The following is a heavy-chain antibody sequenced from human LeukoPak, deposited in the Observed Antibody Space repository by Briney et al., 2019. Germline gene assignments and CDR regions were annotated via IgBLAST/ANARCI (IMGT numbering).Heavy chain of an antibody. D-gene: IGHD2-2*01. CDR2: INPNSGDT. CDR1: GYTFTNYY. J-gene: IGHJ3*01. Sequence: GASVKVSCKASGYTFTNYYMHWVRQAPGQGLEWMGWINPNSGDTNYGQKVQGRVTMTRDTSISTAFMELSSLRSDDTAVYYCATIVVPAAIGVFAFDVWGPGTLVTVS. CDR3: ATIVVPAAIGVFAFDV. V-gene: IGHV1-2*02.